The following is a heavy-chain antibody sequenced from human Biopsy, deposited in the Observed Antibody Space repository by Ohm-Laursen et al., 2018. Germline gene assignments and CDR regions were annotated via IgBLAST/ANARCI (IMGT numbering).Heavy chain of an antibody. Sequence: SLRLSCTASGFTFSDYYMSWIRRAPGKGLKWVSYISSRTNTIYYADSVKGRFTISRDNAKNSLYLQMNRLRAEDTAVYYCARGSFAPDFWGQGTLVSVSS. J-gene: IGHJ4*02. V-gene: IGHV3-11*01. D-gene: IGHD2/OR15-2a*01. CDR1: GFTFSDYY. CDR2: ISSRTNTI. CDR3: ARGSFAPDF.